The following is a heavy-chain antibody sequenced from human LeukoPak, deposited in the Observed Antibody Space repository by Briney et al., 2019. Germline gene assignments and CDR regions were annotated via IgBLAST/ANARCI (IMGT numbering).Heavy chain of an antibody. V-gene: IGHV4-59*01. Sequence: SETLSLTCTVSGGSISSYYWSWIRQPPGKGLEWIGYIYYSGSTNYNPSLKSRVTISVDTSKNQFSLKLSSVTAADTAVYYCARCGDSSGCVYWGQGTLVTVSS. D-gene: IGHD6-19*01. CDR1: GGSISSYY. J-gene: IGHJ4*02. CDR3: ARCGDSSGCVY. CDR2: IYYSGST.